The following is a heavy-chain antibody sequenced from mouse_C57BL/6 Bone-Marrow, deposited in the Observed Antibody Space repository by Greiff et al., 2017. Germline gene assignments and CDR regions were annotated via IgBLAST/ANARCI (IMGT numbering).Heavy chain of an antibody. V-gene: IGHV14-4*01. J-gene: IGHJ3*01. Sequence: EVQLQQSGAELVRPGASVKLSCTASGFNIKDDYMHWVKQRPEQGLEWIGWIDPENGDPEYASKFQGKATITADTSSNTAYLQLSSLTSEDTAVYYCTTGGYGTWFAYWGQGTLVTVSA. CDR3: TTGGYGTWFAY. CDR1: GFNIKDDY. D-gene: IGHD2-1*01. CDR2: IDPENGDP.